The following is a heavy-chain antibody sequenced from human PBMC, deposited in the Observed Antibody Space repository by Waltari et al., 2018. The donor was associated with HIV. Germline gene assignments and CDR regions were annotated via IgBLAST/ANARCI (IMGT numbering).Heavy chain of an antibody. V-gene: IGHV3-30*04. Sequence: QVQLVESGGGVVQPGRSLRLSCAASGFTSRRYAMHWVRQSPGKGLEWVAVKSYDGSNKDYADAGQGRFTISRDNSKNTRYLQMNSLRVEDTAVYYWARGKNWSGYKLDYWGQGTRVTVSS. CDR1: GFTSRRYA. J-gene: IGHJ4*02. D-gene: IGHD3-3*01. CDR2: KSYDGSNK. CDR3: ARGKNWSGYKLDY.